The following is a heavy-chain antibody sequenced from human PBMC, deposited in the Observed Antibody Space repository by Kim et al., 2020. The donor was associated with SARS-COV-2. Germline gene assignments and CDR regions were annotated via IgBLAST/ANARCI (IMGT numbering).Heavy chain of an antibody. J-gene: IGHJ3*02. D-gene: IGHD1-26*01. Sequence: DSVKGRFTISRDNSKNTLYLQMNSLRAEDTAVYYCAKVGASGSYYKAFDIWGQGTMVTVSS. V-gene: IGHV3-23*01. CDR3: AKVGASGSYYKAFDI.